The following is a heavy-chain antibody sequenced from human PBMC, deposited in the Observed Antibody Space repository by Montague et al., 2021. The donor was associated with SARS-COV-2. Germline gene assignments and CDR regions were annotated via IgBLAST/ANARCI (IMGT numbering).Heavy chain of an antibody. J-gene: IGHJ6*02. CDR3: ARLLRSCTNGVCRTYYYYAMDV. D-gene: IGHD2-8*01. CDR2: IYYSGST. CDR1: GGSISGYY. V-gene: IGHV4-59*01. Sequence: SETLSLTCTVSGGSISGYYWSWIRQPPGKVLEWIGYIYYSGSTKXNPXLESRVTVSVDRSKNQVSLKLSSVTAADTAVYYCARLLRSCTNGVCRTYYYYAMDVWGQGTTVTVSS.